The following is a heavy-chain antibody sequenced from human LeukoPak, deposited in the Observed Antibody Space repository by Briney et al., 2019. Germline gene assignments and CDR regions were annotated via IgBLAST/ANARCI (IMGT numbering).Heavy chain of an antibody. D-gene: IGHD3-16*01. J-gene: IGHJ4*02. CDR2: ISTDGTST. CDR1: GFTFSSYW. V-gene: IGHV3-74*01. Sequence: GGSLRLSCAASGFTFSSYWMHWVRQAPGKGLVWVSRISTDGTSTTYADSVKGRFTISRDSSKNTLYLQMNSLRAEDTAVYYCARAFDHHFDYWGQGTLVTVSS. CDR3: ARAFDHHFDY.